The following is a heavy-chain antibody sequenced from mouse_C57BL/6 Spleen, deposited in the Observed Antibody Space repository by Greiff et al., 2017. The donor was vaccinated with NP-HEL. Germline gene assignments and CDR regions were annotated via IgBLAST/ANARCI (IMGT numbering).Heavy chain of an antibody. V-gene: IGHV1-69*01. CDR3: APLLATGYFDV. CDR2: IDPSDSYT. D-gene: IGHD1-2*01. CDR1: GYTFTSYW. Sequence: QVQLQQPGAELVMPGASVKLSCKASGYTFTSYWMHWVKQRPGQGLEWIGEIDPSDSYTNYNQKFKGKSTLTVDKSSSTAYMQLSSLTSEDSAVYYCAPLLATGYFDVWGTGTTVTVSS. J-gene: IGHJ1*03.